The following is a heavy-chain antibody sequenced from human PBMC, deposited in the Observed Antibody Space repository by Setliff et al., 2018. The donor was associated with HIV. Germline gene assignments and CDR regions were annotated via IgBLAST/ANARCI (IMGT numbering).Heavy chain of an antibody. Sequence: GASVKVSCKASGYTFTGYYMHWVRQAPGQGLEWMGWINPNNGGTNYAQKFQGRVTMTRDTSISTAYMELSRLRSDDTAVYYCARDPDCSGGSCFNDWFDPWGQGTLVTVSS. CDR3: ARDPDCSGGSCFNDWFDP. V-gene: IGHV1-2*02. D-gene: IGHD2-15*01. CDR1: GYTFTGYY. J-gene: IGHJ5*02. CDR2: INPNNGGT.